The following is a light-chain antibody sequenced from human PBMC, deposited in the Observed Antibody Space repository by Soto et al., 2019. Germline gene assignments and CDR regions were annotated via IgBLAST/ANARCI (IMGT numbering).Light chain of an antibody. V-gene: IGKV1-5*01. J-gene: IGKJ1*01. CDR2: DAS. CDR3: QQYNSYSRT. CDR1: QSVSGW. Sequence: DIQMTQSPSTLSASVGDTVTVTCRASQSVSGWLAWYQQKPGEAPKLLIYDASSLESGVPSRFSGSGSGTEFTLTVSSLQPDDFATYYCQQYNSYSRTFGQGTKVDIK.